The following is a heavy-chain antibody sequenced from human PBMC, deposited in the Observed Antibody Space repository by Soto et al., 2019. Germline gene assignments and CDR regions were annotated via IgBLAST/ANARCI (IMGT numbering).Heavy chain of an antibody. D-gene: IGHD6-19*01. J-gene: IGHJ4*02. V-gene: IGHV1-69*13. Sequence: GASVKVSCKASGGTFSSYPLSWVRQAPEQGLEWMGGIIPIFGTTKYAQKFQGRVTIIADESTTTAYMELSSLRSEDTAVYYCAMIDYSSGSDYWGQGTLVTVSS. CDR2: IIPIFGTT. CDR1: GGTFSSYP. CDR3: AMIDYSSGSDY.